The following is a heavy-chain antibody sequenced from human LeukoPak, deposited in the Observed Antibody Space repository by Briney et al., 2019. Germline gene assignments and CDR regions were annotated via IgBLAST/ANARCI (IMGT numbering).Heavy chain of an antibody. CDR1: GFTFSSYS. D-gene: IGHD6-19*01. Sequence: GGSLRLSCAASGFTFSSYSMNWVRQAPGKGLEWVSSISSSSSYIYYADSVKGRFAIPRDNAKNSLYLQMNSLRAEDTAVYYCASSPVYSSAPTRFDYWGQGTLVTVSS. CDR3: ASSPVYSSAPTRFDY. J-gene: IGHJ4*02. V-gene: IGHV3-21*01. CDR2: ISSSSSYI.